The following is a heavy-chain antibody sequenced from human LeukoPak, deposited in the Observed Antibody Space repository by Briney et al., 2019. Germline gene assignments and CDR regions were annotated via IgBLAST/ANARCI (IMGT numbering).Heavy chain of an antibody. CDR2: ISSSGSTI. J-gene: IGHJ5*02. V-gene: IGHV3-48*03. Sequence: GGSLRLSCAASGFTFSSYEMNWVRQAPGKGLKWVSYISSSGSTIYYADSVKGRFTISRDNAKSSLYLQINSLRVEDTAVYYCAREGWLDPWGQGTLVIVPS. CDR3: AREGWLDP. CDR1: GFTFSSYE.